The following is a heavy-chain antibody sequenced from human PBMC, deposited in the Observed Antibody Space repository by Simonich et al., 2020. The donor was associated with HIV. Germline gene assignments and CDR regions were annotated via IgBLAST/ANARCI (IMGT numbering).Heavy chain of an antibody. J-gene: IGHJ4*02. CDR3: VREVRSFDY. CDR2: ITTNAGNP. V-gene: IGHV7-4-1*02. D-gene: IGHD4-17*01. Sequence: QVQLVQSGSELTKPGASVNVSCKASGYPFTTHSMNWVRQAPGQGLEWMGWITTNAGNPTYAQGFTGRFASSQDTSVSTAYLQNSSLKDEDTAVYYCVREVRSFDYWGQGTLVTVSS. CDR1: GYPFTTHS.